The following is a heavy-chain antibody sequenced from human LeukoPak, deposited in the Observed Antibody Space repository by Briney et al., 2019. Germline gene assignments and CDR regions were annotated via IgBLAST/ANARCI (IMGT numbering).Heavy chain of an antibody. CDR1: GFTFSTSS. Sequence: GRSLRLSCAASGFTFSTSSMHWVRQAPGKGLEWVAVTSYDESIKVYAESVKGRFTISRDNSENTLYLQMNSLKFEDTAVYYCATEGHSSGWAGTFDIWGQETMVTISS. J-gene: IGHJ3*02. D-gene: IGHD6-25*01. CDR3: ATEGHSSGWAGTFDI. V-gene: IGHV3-30-3*01. CDR2: TSYDESIK.